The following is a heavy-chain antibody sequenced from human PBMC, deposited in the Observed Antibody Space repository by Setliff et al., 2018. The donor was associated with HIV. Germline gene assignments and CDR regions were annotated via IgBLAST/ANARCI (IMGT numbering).Heavy chain of an antibody. D-gene: IGHD6-13*01. CDR1: GGSISSGGYY. Sequence: SETLSLTCTVSGGSISSGGYYWNWICQHPGKGLEWIGHIYYSGSTYYNPSLKSRVTISVDTSKNQFSLKLRSVTAADTAVYYCASALAAADQIDYWGQGTLVTVSS. CDR2: IYYSGST. CDR3: ASALAAADQIDY. V-gene: IGHV4-31*03. J-gene: IGHJ4*02.